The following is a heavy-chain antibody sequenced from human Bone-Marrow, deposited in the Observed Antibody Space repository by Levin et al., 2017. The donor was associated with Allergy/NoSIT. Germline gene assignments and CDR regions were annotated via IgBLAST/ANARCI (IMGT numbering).Heavy chain of an antibody. CDR2: IGTTSGHT. CDR3: ARDPFCSSNNCYVSPSLYYFDY. Sequence: PGESLKISCKASGYTFTSYGITWVRQAPGQGLEWMGWIGTTSGHTNYAQNFRGRVTMTTDTSTTTAYMELRSLTSDDPAVYYCARDPFCSSNNCYVSPSLYYFDYWGQGTMVTVSS. D-gene: IGHD2-2*01. CDR1: GYTFTSYG. J-gene: IGHJ4*02. V-gene: IGHV1-18*01.